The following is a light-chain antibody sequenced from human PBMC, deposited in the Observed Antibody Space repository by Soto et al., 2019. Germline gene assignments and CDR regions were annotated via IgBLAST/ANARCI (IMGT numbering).Light chain of an antibody. J-gene: IGKJ5*01. CDR1: QSISSW. CDR3: KHYNSYPWIT. V-gene: IGKV1-5*03. CDR2: KAS. Sequence: DIQMTQSPSTLSAPVGDRVTITCRASQSISSWLAWYQQKPGKAPKLLIYKASSLESGVPSRFSGSGFGTEFTLTISGLQLDDFATYYCKHYNSYPWITVAQGTPLE.